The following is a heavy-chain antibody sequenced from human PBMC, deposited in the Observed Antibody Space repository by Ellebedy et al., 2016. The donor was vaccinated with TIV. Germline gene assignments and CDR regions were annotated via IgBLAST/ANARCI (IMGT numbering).Heavy chain of an antibody. CDR2: ISYDGTNK. V-gene: IGHV3-30*04. CDR3: ARDDAHHYDFLTGYHYSYMDL. CDR1: GFTFSDYA. J-gene: IGHJ6*03. D-gene: IGHD3-9*01. Sequence: GESLKISCATSGFTFSDYAMHWVRQAPGKGLEWVAVISYDGTNKYYADSVKGRFTISRDNSKNTLYLQMNSLRTEATAVYYCARDDAHHYDFLTGYHYSYMDLWGKGTTVTVSS.